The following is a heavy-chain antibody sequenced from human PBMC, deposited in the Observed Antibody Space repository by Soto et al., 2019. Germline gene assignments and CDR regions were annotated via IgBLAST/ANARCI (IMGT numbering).Heavy chain of an antibody. V-gene: IGHV3-30*18. CDR1: GFTFSSYR. CDR2: ISYDGSNK. D-gene: IGHD3-9*01. CDR3: AKDSAYYDIPNGMDV. J-gene: IGHJ6*02. Sequence: PGGSLRLSCAASGFTFSSYRMHWVRQAPGKGLEWVAVISYDGSNKYYADSVKGRFTISRDNSKNTLYLQMNSLRAEDTAVYYCAKDSAYYDIPNGMDVWGQGTTVTVSS.